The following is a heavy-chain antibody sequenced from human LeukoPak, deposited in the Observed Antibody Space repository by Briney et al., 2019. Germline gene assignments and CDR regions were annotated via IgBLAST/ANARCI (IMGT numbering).Heavy chain of an antibody. Sequence: ASVTVSCKASEYTFTGYYLHWVRQAPGQGLEGVGCINPGSGGTNYSQKFQDRVTITRDMYISTAYMELSSLRYDDTAVYYCARGGFVVAPPLAVWGQGTTVTVSS. J-gene: IGHJ6*02. D-gene: IGHD3-3*01. V-gene: IGHV1-2*02. CDR3: ARGGFVVAPPLAV. CDR1: EYTFTGYY. CDR2: INPGSGGT.